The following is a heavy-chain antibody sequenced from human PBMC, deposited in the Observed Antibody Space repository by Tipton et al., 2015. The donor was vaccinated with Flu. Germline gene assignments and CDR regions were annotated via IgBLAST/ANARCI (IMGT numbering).Heavy chain of an antibody. CDR3: ARAGYSYGALHFDY. V-gene: IGHV4-61*02. J-gene: IGHJ4*02. CDR2: IYTSGST. Sequence: TLSLTCTVSGGSISRGSYYWSWIRQPAGKGLEWIGRIYTSGSTNYNPSRKSRVTISVDTSKNQFSLKLSSVTAADTAVYYCARAGYSYGALHFDYWGQGTLVTVSS. CDR1: GGSISRGSYY. D-gene: IGHD5-18*01.